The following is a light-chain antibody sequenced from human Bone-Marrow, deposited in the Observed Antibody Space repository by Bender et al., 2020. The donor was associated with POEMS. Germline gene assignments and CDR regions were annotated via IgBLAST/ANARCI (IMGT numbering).Light chain of an antibody. J-gene: IGLJ3*02. Sequence: QSVLTQPPSASGTPGQRVTISCSGNNSNIGTNYVYWYQQFPGTAPKLLISRTDQRPSGVPARFSGSKSGTSASLAISDIQSEDEGDYYCSSWDDSLSGWVFGGGTKLTVL. CDR2: RTD. V-gene: IGLV1-47*01. CDR3: SSWDDSLSGWV. CDR1: NSNIGTNY.